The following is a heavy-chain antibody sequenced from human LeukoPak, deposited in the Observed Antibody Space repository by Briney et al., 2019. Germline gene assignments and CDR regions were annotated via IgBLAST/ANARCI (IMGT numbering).Heavy chain of an antibody. CDR3: ARGDGCSSTSCYTDYFDY. J-gene: IGHJ4*02. CDR2: IYPGDSDT. CDR1: GYSFTSYW. Sequence: GESLKISCKGSGYSFTSYWIGWVRQMPGKGLEWMGIIYPGDSDTRYSPSFQGQVTISADKSISTAYLQWSSLKASDTAMYYCARGDGCSSTSCYTDYFDYWGQGTLVTVSS. D-gene: IGHD2-2*02. V-gene: IGHV5-51*01.